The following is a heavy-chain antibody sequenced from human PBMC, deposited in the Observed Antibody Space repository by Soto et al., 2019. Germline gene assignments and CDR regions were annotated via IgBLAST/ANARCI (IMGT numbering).Heavy chain of an antibody. D-gene: IGHD5-18*01. CDR1: GFTFSNYG. Sequence: PGGSLRLSCAAAGFTFSNYGMHWVRQAPGKGLEWVSSISSSSSYIYYADSVKGRFTISRDNAKNSLYLQMNSLRAEDTAVYYCPRDRQAMVTYLAYWGQGTLVTAPQ. J-gene: IGHJ4*02. V-gene: IGHV3-21*01. CDR3: PRDRQAMVTYLAY. CDR2: ISSSSSYI.